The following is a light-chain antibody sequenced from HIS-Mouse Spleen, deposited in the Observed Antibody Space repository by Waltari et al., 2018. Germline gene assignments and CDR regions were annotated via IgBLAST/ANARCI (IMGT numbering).Light chain of an antibody. CDR1: ALPKQY. CDR3: QSADSSGTRV. Sequence: SYELTQPPSVSVSPGQTARITCSGDALPKQYAHWYQQKPGQAPVLGIYKDSERPSGIPERFSGSSSGTTVTLTISGVQAEDEADYYCQSADSSGTRVFGGGTKLTVL. J-gene: IGLJ3*02. V-gene: IGLV3-25*03. CDR2: KDS.